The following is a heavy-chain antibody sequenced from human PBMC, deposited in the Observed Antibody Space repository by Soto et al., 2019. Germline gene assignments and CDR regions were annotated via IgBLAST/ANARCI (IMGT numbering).Heavy chain of an antibody. V-gene: IGHV4-30-2*03. J-gene: IGHJ4*02. CDR3: ARGEQLRILPFDY. CDR1: GGSISSGGYS. CDR2: IYYSGST. D-gene: IGHD4-17*01. Sequence: SETQSPTYAVSGGSISSGGYSWSWIRQPPGKGLEWIGSIYYSGSTSYNPSLKSRVTISVDTSKNQFSLKLSSVTAADTAVYYCARGEQLRILPFDYWGQGTLVTVSS.